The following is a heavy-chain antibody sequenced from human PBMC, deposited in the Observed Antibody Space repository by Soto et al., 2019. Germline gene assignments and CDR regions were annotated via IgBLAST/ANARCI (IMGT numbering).Heavy chain of an antibody. D-gene: IGHD4-4*01. V-gene: IGHV4-39*01. CDR1: GGSISSSTYY. J-gene: IGHJ4*02. CDR2: IYYTGST. Sequence: SETLSLTCTVSGGSISSSTYYWGWVRQPPGKGLEWIGNIYYTGSTYYNPSLKSRVTISVDTSKNQFSPKLNSVTAADTAVYYCARHSYTNHIDYWGQGTLVTVSS. CDR3: ARHSYTNHIDY.